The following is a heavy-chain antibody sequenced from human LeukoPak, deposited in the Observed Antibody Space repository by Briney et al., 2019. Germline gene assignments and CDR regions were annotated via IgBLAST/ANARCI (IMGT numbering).Heavy chain of an antibody. CDR2: TSSSDPGT. Sequence: GGSLRLSCAAPGFPLSSYAMSWVRQGPGKGLEWVAATSSSDPGTYHADSVRGRFTISRDNSKNTLYLQMSRLRVEDAAVYYCARRPRIVGATTVDYYYYYMDVWGKGTTVTISS. D-gene: IGHD1-26*01. J-gene: IGHJ6*03. V-gene: IGHV3-23*01. CDR1: GFPLSSYA. CDR3: ARRPRIVGATTVDYYYYYMDV.